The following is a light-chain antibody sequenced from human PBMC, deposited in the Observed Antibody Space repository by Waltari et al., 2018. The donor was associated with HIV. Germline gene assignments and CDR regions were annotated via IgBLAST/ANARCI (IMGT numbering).Light chain of an antibody. CDR1: ALPKPS. V-gene: IGLV3-25*03. CDR2: QDT. J-gene: IGLJ3*02. CDR3: QSVDSDSSYWV. Sequence: SYELTQPPSVSVSPGQTARITCSGNALPKPSAYWYQQKPGRAPLALIYQDTERPSGIPERFSGSSSGTIVTLTISGVQAEDEADYYCQSVDSDSSYWVFGGGTKVTAL.